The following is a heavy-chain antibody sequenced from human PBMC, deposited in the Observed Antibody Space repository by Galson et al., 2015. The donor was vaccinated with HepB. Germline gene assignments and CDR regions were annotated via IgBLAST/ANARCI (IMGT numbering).Heavy chain of an antibody. CDR1: GFTFSSYA. CDR2: ISGSGGRR. D-gene: IGHD2-2*01. Sequence: SLRLSCAASGFTFSSYAMSWVRQAPGTGLEWVSAISGSGGRRSYADSVTGRFTISRDKSKNTLYLQMNSQGAEDTAVYYRTKDSGRYQRLWGDFDYWGQGTLVTASS. V-gene: IGHV3-23*01. J-gene: IGHJ4*02. CDR3: TKDSGRYQRLWGDFDY.